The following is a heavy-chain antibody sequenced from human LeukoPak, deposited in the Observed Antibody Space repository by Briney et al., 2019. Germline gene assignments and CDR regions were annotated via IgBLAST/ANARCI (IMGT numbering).Heavy chain of an antibody. V-gene: IGHV3-21*01. J-gene: IGHJ4*02. D-gene: IGHD1-14*01. CDR2: ISTSSSYI. CDR1: GFTFSSYS. CDR3: ARAEGDKYDY. Sequence: GXSLRLSCAASGFTFSSYSMNWVRQAPGKGLDWFSSISTSSSYIYYAASVKGPFTISRDNAKNSLHLQMNSLRAEDTAVYYCARAEGDKYDYWGQGTLVTVSS.